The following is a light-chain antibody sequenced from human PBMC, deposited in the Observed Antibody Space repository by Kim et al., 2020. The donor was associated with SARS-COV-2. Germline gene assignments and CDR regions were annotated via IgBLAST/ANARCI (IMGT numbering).Light chain of an antibody. V-gene: IGLV2-14*03. CDR1: SSDVGCYNY. CDR3: SSYTRSSTWV. Sequence: GQSLTISCPGTSSDVGCYNYVSWYQQHPGKAPKLMIYDVSNRPSGVSNRFSGSKSGNTASLTISGLQAEDEADYYCSSYTRSSTWVFGGGTQLTVL. J-gene: IGLJ3*02. CDR2: DVS.